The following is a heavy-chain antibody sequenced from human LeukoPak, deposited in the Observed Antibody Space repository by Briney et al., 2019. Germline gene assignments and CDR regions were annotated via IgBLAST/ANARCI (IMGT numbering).Heavy chain of an antibody. CDR2: INPNSGGT. CDR1: GYTFTGYY. Sequence: ASVKVSCKASGYTFTGYYMHWVRQAPGQGLEWMGWINPNSGGTNYAQKFQGRVTMTRDTSISTAYMELSRLRSDDTAVYCCARDVSGYDPYDAFDIWGQGTMVTVSS. V-gene: IGHV1-2*02. CDR3: ARDVSGYDPYDAFDI. J-gene: IGHJ3*02. D-gene: IGHD5-12*01.